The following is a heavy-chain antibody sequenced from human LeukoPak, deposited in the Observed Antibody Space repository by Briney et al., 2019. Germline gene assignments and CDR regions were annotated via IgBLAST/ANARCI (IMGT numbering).Heavy chain of an antibody. J-gene: IGHJ4*02. CDR3: ARGLPSPGDVWYLDY. Sequence: ASVKLSCKASGYTFTSYGISSVPQAPGQGLKWMGWISAYNGNTHYAQNLQGRVTMTTDTSTSTVYMELRSLRSDDTAVYYCARGLPSPGDVWYLDYWGQGTLVTVSS. D-gene: IGHD2-8*01. V-gene: IGHV1-18*01. CDR2: ISAYNGNT. CDR1: GYTFTSYG.